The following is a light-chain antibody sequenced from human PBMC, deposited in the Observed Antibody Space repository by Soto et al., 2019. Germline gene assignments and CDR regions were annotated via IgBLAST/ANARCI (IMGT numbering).Light chain of an antibody. CDR2: TAS. Sequence: DIQMTQSPSSVSASVGDRVTISCRASQGISTWLAWYQQSPGKAPKLLIYTASSLQTGVPSRFSGSGSGTDFTLTISSLQPEDFATYDCQQTDSFPQTFGQGTKVEIK. CDR3: QQTDSFPQT. V-gene: IGKV1-12*01. CDR1: QGISTW. J-gene: IGKJ1*01.